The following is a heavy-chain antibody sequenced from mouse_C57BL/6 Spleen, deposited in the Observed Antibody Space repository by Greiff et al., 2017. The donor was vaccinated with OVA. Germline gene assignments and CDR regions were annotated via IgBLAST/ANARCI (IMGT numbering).Heavy chain of an antibody. V-gene: IGHV1-52*01. Sequence: QVQLQQPGAELVRPGSSVKLSCKASGYTFTSYWMHWVKQRPIQGLEWIGNIDPSDSETHYNQKFKDKATLTVDKSSSTAYMQLSSLTSEDSAVSYCARRNYGSSYGRYFDYWGPGTTLTVSS. CDR1: GYTFTSYW. D-gene: IGHD1-1*01. CDR3: ARRNYGSSYGRYFDY. J-gene: IGHJ2*01. CDR2: IDPSDSET.